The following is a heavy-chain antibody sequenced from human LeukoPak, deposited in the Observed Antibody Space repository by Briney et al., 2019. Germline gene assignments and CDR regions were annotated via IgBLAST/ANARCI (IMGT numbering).Heavy chain of an antibody. CDR2: IKTDGSET. CDR1: GFYFRDHW. CDR3: VKNDGWFHLAQ. D-gene: IGHD6-19*01. V-gene: IGHV3-7*03. Sequence: PGGSLRLSCAASGFYFRDHWMDWVRQAPGKGLEWVGHIKTDGSETYYLDSLKGRISISRDNTNNALYLQMNSLRVEDTAIYYCVKNDGWFHLAQWVQGTLVTVSS. J-gene: IGHJ4*02.